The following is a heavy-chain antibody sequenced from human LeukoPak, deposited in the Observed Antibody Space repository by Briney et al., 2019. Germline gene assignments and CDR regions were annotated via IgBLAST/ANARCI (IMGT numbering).Heavy chain of an antibody. J-gene: IGHJ4*02. Sequence: GGSLRLSCAASGVAVSDSYMSWVRQAPGKGLEWLSIIYSGDITYYVDSVKGRFTISRDNSKNTLYLQMTSLRVEDTAVYYCTRDSTTFRFGYWDQGTLVTVSS. CDR2: IYSGDIT. V-gene: IGHV3-53*01. D-gene: IGHD1-14*01. CDR3: TRDSTTFRFGY. CDR1: GVAVSDSY.